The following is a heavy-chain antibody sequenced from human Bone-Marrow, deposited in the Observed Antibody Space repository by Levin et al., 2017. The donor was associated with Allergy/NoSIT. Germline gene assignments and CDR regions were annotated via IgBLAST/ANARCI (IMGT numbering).Heavy chain of an antibody. CDR1: GFAFRTYW. Sequence: GGSLRLSCGASGFAFRTYWMNWVRQAPGKGLEWVANIKQDGSETYYVDSVQGRFTISRDNAKSSVFLQMNSLRVEDTAIYYCATNRTAGGWWGQGTLVTVSS. J-gene: IGHJ4*02. V-gene: IGHV3-7*01. CDR3: ATNRTAGGW. D-gene: IGHD2-15*01. CDR2: IKQDGSET.